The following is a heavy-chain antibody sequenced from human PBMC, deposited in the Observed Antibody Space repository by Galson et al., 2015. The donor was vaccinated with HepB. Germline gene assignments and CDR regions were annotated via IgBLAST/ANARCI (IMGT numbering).Heavy chain of an antibody. CDR2: IYYSGST. D-gene: IGHD3-3*01. J-gene: IGHJ6*02. CDR3: ARVSGFWSGYPNLSYYGMDV. Sequence: CTVSGGSVSSGSYYWSWIRQPPGKGLEWIGYIYYSGSTNYNPSLKSRVTISVDTSKNQFSLKLSSVTAADTAVYYCARVSGFWSGYPNLSYYGMDVWGQGTTVTVSS. V-gene: IGHV4-61*01. CDR1: GGSVSSGSYY.